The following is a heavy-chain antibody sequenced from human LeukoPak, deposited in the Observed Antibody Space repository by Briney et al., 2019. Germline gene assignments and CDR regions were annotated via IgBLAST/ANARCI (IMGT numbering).Heavy chain of an antibody. CDR2: IYYTGTT. V-gene: IGHV4-59*08. J-gene: IGHJ4*02. D-gene: IGHD1-26*01. Sequence: SETLSLTCTVSGAPISSYYWSWIRQPPGRGLEYIGYIYYTGTTNYNPSLNSRVTMSVDTSKNQFSLRLTSVTAADTALYYCARHLWGGTYPLDYWGQGTLVTVSS. CDR1: GAPISSYY. CDR3: ARHLWGGTYPLDY.